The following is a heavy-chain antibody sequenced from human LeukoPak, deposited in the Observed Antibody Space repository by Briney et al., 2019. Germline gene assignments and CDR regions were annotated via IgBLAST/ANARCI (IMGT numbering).Heavy chain of an antibody. CDR2: IYPGDSDT. CDR3: ARHWQDDYGDFRNWFDP. V-gene: IGHV5-51*01. D-gene: IGHD4-17*01. J-gene: IGHJ5*02. CDR1: GYSFTSYW. Sequence: LGESLKISCKGSGYSFTSYWIGWVRQMPGKGLEWMGIIYPGDSDTRYSPSFQGQVTISADKSISTAYLQWSSLKASDTAMYYCARHWQDDYGDFRNWFDPWGQGTLVTVSS.